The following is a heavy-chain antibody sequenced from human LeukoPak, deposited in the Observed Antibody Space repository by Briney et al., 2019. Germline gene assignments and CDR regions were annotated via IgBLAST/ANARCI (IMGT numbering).Heavy chain of an antibody. V-gene: IGHV3-23*01. D-gene: IGHD3-3*01. J-gene: IGHJ3*02. CDR2: ISGSGGGT. CDR3: ARGLRNHDFWSGGAFDI. CDR1: GFTFRSYA. Sequence: PGGSLRLSCAASGFTFRSYAMSWVRQAPGKGLEWVSAISGSGGGTYYADSVKGRFTISRDNSKDTLYLQMNSLRAEDTAVYYCARGLRNHDFWSGGAFDIWGQGTMVTVYS.